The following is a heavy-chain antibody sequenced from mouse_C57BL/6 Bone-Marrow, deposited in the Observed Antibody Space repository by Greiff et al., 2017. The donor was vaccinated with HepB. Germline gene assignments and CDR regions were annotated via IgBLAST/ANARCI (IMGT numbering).Heavy chain of an antibody. D-gene: IGHD1-3*01. CDR1: GYTFTSYW. Sequence: VQLQQSGAELVKPGASVKLSCKASGYTFTSYWMHWVKQRPGQGLEWIGMIHPNSGSTKYNEKFKSKATLTVDKSSSTAYMQLCSLTSEDTAVYYGARGGYNSYFDYWGQGTTLTVSS. V-gene: IGHV1-64*01. J-gene: IGHJ2*01. CDR2: IHPNSGST. CDR3: ARGGYNSYFDY.